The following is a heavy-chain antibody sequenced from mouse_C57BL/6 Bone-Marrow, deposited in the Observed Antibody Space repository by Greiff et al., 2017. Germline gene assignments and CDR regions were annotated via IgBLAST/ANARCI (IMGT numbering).Heavy chain of an antibody. D-gene: IGHD2-2*01. CDR3: TRRGLRRGFAK. V-gene: IGHV1-53*01. Sequence: QVQLQQPGTELVKPGASVKLSCKASGYTFTSYWMHWVNQRPGQGLEWIGNISPSNGGNNYNEKSKSKATLTVDKSSSTTYMQLDGLRSEDSAVYYCTRRGLRRGFAKWGQGTLVTVSA. CDR2: ISPSNGGN. CDR1: GYTFTSYW. J-gene: IGHJ3*01.